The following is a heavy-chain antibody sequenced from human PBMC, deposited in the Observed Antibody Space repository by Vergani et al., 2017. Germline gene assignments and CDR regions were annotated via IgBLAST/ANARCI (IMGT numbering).Heavy chain of an antibody. J-gene: IGHJ4*02. CDR2: IIPSLATT. Sequence: QVQLVQSGAEVKQPGSSVKVSCKASGGTFSSYALNWVRQAPGQGLEWMGSIIPSLATTIYAQKFQGRVTITADESTSTAYMELSSLRSEDTAVYYCATEQMATITAMVYWGQGTLVTVSS. CDR3: ATEQMATITAMVY. D-gene: IGHD5-24*01. CDR1: GGTFSSYA. V-gene: IGHV1-69*11.